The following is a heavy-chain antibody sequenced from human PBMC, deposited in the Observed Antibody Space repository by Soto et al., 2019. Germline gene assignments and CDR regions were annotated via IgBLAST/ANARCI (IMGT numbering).Heavy chain of an antibody. CDR1: GFTFSSYA. CDR2: ISGNGGRT. CDR3: ANEDSSYYKELTPDDFDI. V-gene: IGHV3-23*01. Sequence: GGSLRLSCAASGFTFSSYAMSWVRQAPGKGLEWVSAISGNGGRTYYADTVKGRFTITRDNTKNTLYLQMNSLRAEDMDVYYSANEDSSYYKELTPDDFDIWGQGTMVTVSS. J-gene: IGHJ3*02. D-gene: IGHD6-6*01.